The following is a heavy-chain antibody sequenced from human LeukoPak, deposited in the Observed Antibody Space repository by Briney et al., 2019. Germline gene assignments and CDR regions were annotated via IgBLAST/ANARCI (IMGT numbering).Heavy chain of an antibody. V-gene: IGHV1-69*06. CDR2: IIPIFGTA. CDR1: GGTFSSYA. J-gene: IGHJ4*02. D-gene: IGHD6-13*01. CDR3: ARTQYAPGYSSSWPDYFDY. Sequence: SVTVSCKASGGTFSSYAISWVRQAPGQGLEWMGRIIPIFGTANYAQKFQGRVTITADKSTSTAYMELSSLRSEDTAVYYCARTQYAPGYSSSWPDYFDYWGQGTLVTVSS.